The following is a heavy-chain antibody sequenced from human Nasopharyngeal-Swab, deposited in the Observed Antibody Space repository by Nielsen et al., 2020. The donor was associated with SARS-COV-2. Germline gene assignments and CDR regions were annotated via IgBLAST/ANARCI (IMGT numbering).Heavy chain of an antibody. D-gene: IGHD3/OR15-3a*01. Sequence: SETLSLTCTVPGDSIRSTTFYWGWIRQPPGKGLEWIGSIHNSGTPYYIPSLKSRVTISVDTSKNQFSLKMRSVTAADTAVYYCASGPFGPGDSYYYYGLDVWGQGTTVTVSS. CDR2: IHNSGTP. CDR1: GDSIRSTTFY. J-gene: IGHJ6*02. CDR3: ASGPFGPGDSYYYYGLDV. V-gene: IGHV4-39*07.